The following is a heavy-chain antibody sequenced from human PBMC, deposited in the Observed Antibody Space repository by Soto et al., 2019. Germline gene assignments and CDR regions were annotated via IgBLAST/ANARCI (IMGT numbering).Heavy chain of an antibody. Sequence: GGSLRLSCAASGFSFSSDGMSWVRQAPGKGLEWVSAISASGGSTYYVDSVKGRFTISRDNSKNTLFLQMNSLRVEDTAVYYCAKRCYYDGSGPYGMDVWGQGTTVTVSS. D-gene: IGHD3-22*01. CDR3: AKRCYYDGSGPYGMDV. CDR2: ISASGGST. J-gene: IGHJ6*02. V-gene: IGHV3-23*01. CDR1: GFSFSSDG.